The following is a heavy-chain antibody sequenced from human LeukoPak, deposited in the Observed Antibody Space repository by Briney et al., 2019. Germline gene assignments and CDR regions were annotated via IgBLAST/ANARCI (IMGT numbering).Heavy chain of an antibody. CDR1: GYTLTELS. CDR2: FDPEDGET. CDR3: ATDLYGSLVQGCYYGMDV. J-gene: IGHJ6*02. Sequence: ASVKVSCKVSGYTLTELSMHWVRQAPGKGLEWMGGFDPEDGETIYAQKFQGRVTMTEDTSTDTAYMELSSLRSEDTAVYYCATDLYGSLVQGCYYGMDVWGQGTTVTVSS. V-gene: IGHV1-24*01. D-gene: IGHD2-15*01.